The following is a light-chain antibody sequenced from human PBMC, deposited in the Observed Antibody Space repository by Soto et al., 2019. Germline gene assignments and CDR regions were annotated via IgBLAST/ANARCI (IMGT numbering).Light chain of an antibody. J-gene: IGKJ5*01. CDR2: EVS. Sequence: DVVMTQTPLSLSVAPGQPASISCKSSQSLLHITGETFLFWYLQKPGQSPQLLIYEVSTRVSGVPDRFSGSGSGTDFTLEISRVETDDVGIYFCMQSTRLPPTFGQGTRLGI. V-gene: IGKV2D-29*02. CDR3: MQSTRLPPT. CDR1: QSLLHITGETF.